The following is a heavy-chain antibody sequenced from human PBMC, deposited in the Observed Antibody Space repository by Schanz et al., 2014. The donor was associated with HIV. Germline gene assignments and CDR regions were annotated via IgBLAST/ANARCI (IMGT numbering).Heavy chain of an antibody. Sequence: QLVESGGGVVQPGRSLRLSCAASEFSFSTYGMHWVRQAPGKGLEWVAGILYDGSNEYYADSVKGRFTISRDNSKNTLFLQMNSLRGEDTAVYYCARGARWFDTSGYHGRAFDLWGQGTMVIVSS. CDR1: EFSFSTYG. V-gene: IGHV3-33*01. CDR3: ARGARWFDTSGYHGRAFDL. CDR2: ILYDGSNE. J-gene: IGHJ3*01. D-gene: IGHD3-22*01.